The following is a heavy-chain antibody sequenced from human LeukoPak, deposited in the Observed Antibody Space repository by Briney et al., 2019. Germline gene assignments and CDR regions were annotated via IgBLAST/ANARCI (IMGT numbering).Heavy chain of an antibody. J-gene: IGHJ4*02. Sequence: GASVKVSCKASGYTFTSYAMHWVRQAPGQRLEWMGWINAGNGNTKYSQKFQGRVTITRDTSASTAYMELSSLRSEDTAVYYCARDLVAAYYFDYWGQGTPVTVSS. CDR2: INAGNGNT. V-gene: IGHV1-3*01. CDR3: ARDLVAAYYFDY. CDR1: GYTFTSYA. D-gene: IGHD1-26*01.